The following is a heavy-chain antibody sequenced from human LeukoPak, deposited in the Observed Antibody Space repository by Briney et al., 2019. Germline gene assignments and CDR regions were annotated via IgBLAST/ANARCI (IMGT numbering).Heavy chain of an antibody. CDR2: IKNKIEGGTT. CDR3: TTRFQLLSY. D-gene: IGHD2-2*01. J-gene: IGHJ4*02. V-gene: IGHV3-15*01. CDR1: GFTFTYAW. Sequence: KSGGSLRLSCAASGFTFTYAWMSWVRQAPGKGLEWVGRIKNKIEGGTTNYSATVKGRFTISRDDSKNTLYLQMNSLKTEDTAVYYCTTRFQLLSYWGQGTLVTVSS.